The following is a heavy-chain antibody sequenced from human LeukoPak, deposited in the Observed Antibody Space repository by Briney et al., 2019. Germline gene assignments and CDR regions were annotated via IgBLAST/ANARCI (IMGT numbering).Heavy chain of an antibody. D-gene: IGHD6-13*01. CDR1: GFTFSDCY. V-gene: IGHV3-11*06. CDR3: ARVGSLAAAGTPDH. Sequence: KPGGSLRLSCAASGFTFSDCYMSWIRQAPGKGREWVSYISSTGSHTTYADPVKGRFTISRDNAKNSLSLQVNSLRADDTAVYYCARVGSLAAAGTPDHWGQGTLVTVSS. J-gene: IGHJ4*02. CDR2: ISSTGSHT.